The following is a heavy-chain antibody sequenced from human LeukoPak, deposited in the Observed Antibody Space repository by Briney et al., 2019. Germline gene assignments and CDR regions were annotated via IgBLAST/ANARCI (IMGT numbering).Heavy chain of an antibody. V-gene: IGHV3-74*01. CDR2: INTDGSST. CDR3: ARDGGPLGYYFDY. Sequence: PGGSLRLSCAASGFTFSSYWMHWVRQAPGKGLVWVSRINTDGSSTSYADSVKGRFTISRDNAKNTLYLQMNSLTAADTAVYYCARDGGPLGYYFDYWGQGALVTVSS. J-gene: IGHJ4*02. CDR1: GFTFSSYW. D-gene: IGHD3-16*01.